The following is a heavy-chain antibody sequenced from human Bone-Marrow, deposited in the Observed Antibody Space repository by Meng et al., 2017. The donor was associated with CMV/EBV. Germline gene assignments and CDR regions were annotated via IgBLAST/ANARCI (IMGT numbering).Heavy chain of an antibody. Sequence: GESLKISCAASGFIFSNYAMSWVRQAPGKGLEWVAFIRYDGSNKYYADSVKGRFTISRDNSKNTLYLQMNSLRAEDTAVYYCAKDRQWELLGDYYYYYGMDVWGQRTTVTVSS. D-gene: IGHD1-26*01. J-gene: IGHJ6*02. V-gene: IGHV3-30*02. CDR1: GFIFSNYA. CDR3: AKDRQWELLGDYYYYYGMDV. CDR2: IRYDGSNK.